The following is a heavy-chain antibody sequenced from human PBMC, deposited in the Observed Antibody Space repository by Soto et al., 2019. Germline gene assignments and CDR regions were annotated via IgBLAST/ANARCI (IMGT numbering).Heavy chain of an antibody. J-gene: IGHJ4*02. D-gene: IGHD3-10*01. CDR1: GGSISSYY. V-gene: IGHV4-59*01. Sequence: PSETLSLTCTVSGGSISSYYWSWIRQPPGKGLEWIGYIYYSGSTNYNPSLKSRVTISVDTSKNQFSLKLSSVTAADTAVYYCARALPYGSGSYWFDYWGQGTLVTVSS. CDR3: ARALPYGSGSYWFDY. CDR2: IYYSGST.